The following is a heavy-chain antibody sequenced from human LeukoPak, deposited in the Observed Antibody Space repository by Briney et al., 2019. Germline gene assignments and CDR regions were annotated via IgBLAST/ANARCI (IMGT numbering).Heavy chain of an antibody. J-gene: IGHJ6*04. CDR2: ISSSGSTI. CDR1: GFTFSSYE. CDR3: AELGITMIGGV. V-gene: IGHV3-48*03. Sequence: GGSLRLSCAASGFTFSSYEMNWVRQAPGKGLEWVSYISSSGSTIYYADSVKGRFTISRDDAKNSLYLQMNSLRAEDTAVYYCAELGITMIGGVWGKGATVTISS. D-gene: IGHD3-10*02.